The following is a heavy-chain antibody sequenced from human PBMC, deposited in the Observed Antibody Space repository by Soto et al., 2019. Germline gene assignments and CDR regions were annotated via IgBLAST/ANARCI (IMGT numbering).Heavy chain of an antibody. Sequence: SEILPLTCTVTGDSTSSSRYYCGWIRHPPGKGLEWIGSIYYSGSTYNNPSLRSRVSMSIYTSKDQFSLKLKSVTAADTALYFCARQRTSVVTQAYFDVWGPGSLVTVS. CDR2: IYYSGST. CDR3: ARQRTSVVTQAYFDV. J-gene: IGHJ4*02. D-gene: IGHD2-21*02. CDR1: GDSTSSSRYY. V-gene: IGHV4-39*01.